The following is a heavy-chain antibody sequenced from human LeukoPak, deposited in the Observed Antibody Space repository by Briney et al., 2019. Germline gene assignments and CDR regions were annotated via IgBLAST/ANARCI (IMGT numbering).Heavy chain of an antibody. V-gene: IGHV1-18*01. D-gene: IGHD2-15*01. J-gene: IGHJ5*02. CDR1: GYTLTSYG. Sequence: ASVRVSCKASGYTLTSYGISWVRQAPGQGLEWMGWNSAHNANTNYAQKFQGRVTMTTDTSTSTAYMELRSLRSDDTAVYYCARDGRNCSGGSCSAGDWFDPWGQGTLVTVSS. CDR2: NSAHNANT. CDR3: ARDGRNCSGGSCSAGDWFDP.